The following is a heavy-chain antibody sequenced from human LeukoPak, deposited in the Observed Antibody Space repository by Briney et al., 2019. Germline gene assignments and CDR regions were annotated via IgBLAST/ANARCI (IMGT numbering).Heavy chain of an antibody. CDR1: GYTFTSYG. D-gene: IGHD2/OR15-2a*01. CDR3: ARGSPAPEYYYFRKYYFDY. Sequence: ASVKVSCKASGYTFTSYGISWVRQAPGQGLEWMGWISAYNGNTNYAQKHQGRVTMTTDTSTSTAYMELRSLRSDDTAVYYCARGSPAPEYYYFRKYYFDYWGQGTLVTVSS. J-gene: IGHJ4*02. V-gene: IGHV1-18*01. CDR2: ISAYNGNT.